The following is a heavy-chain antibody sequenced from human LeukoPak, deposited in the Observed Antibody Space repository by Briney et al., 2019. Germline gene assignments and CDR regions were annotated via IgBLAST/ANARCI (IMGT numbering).Heavy chain of an antibody. D-gene: IGHD3-22*01. V-gene: IGHV3-30*03. Sequence: PGGSLRLSCAASGFTFSSYGMHWVRQAPGKGLEWVAVISYDGSNKYYADSVKGRFTISRENAKNSLYLQMNSLRAEDTAVYYCASSAPARWLPDYWGQGTLVTVSS. CDR1: GFTFSSYG. CDR2: ISYDGSNK. J-gene: IGHJ4*02. CDR3: ASSAPARWLPDY.